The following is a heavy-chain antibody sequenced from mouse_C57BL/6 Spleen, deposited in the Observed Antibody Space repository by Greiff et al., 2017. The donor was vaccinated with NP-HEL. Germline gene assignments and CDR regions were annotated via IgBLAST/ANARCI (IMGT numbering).Heavy chain of an antibody. Sequence: LVKPGASVKISCKASGYAFSSSWMNWVKQRPGKGLEWIGRIYPGDGDTNYNGKFKGKATLTADKSSSTAYMQLSSLTSEDSAVYFCARRLDSSGHYFDYWGQGTTLTVSS. CDR2: IYPGDGDT. CDR3: ARRLDSSGHYFDY. CDR1: GYAFSSSW. D-gene: IGHD3-2*02. V-gene: IGHV1-82*01. J-gene: IGHJ2*01.